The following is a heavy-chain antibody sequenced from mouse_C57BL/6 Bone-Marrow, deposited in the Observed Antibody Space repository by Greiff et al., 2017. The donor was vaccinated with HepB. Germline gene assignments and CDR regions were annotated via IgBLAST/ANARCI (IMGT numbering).Heavy chain of an antibody. CDR2: IDPETGGT. CDR1: GYTFTDYE. J-gene: IGHJ1*03. CDR3: TRFYYYGSSYWYFDV. D-gene: IGHD1-1*01. Sequence: QVHVKQSGAELVRPGASVTLSCKASGYTFTDYEMHWVKQTPVHGLEWIGAIDPETGGTAYNQKFKGKAILTADKSSSTAYMELRSLTSEDSAVYYCTRFYYYGSSYWYFDVGGTGTTVTVSS. V-gene: IGHV1-15*01.